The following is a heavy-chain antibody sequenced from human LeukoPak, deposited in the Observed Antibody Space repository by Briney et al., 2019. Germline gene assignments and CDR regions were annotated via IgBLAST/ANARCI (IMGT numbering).Heavy chain of an antibody. CDR1: GGSISSGGYY. D-gene: IGHD6-13*01. J-gene: IGHJ5*02. CDR2: IYYSGST. V-gene: IGHV4-31*03. Sequence: SETLSLTCTVSGGSISSGGYYWSWIRQHPGKGLEWIGYIYYSGSTYYNPSLKSRVTISVDTSKNQFSLKLSSVTAADTAVYYCARAHSSSWYGSDNWFDPWGQGTLVTVSS. CDR3: ARAHSSSWYGSDNWFDP.